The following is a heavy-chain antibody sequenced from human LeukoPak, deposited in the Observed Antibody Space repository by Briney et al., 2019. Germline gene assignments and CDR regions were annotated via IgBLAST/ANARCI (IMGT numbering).Heavy chain of an antibody. CDR3: ARDMMYYYDSSGYYSGGDY. J-gene: IGHJ4*02. CDR1: GFTFSSYS. D-gene: IGHD3-22*01. CDR2: ISSSSSTI. Sequence: GGSLRLSCAASGFTFSSYSMNWVRQAPGKGLEWVSYISSSSSTIYYADSVKGRFTISRDNAKNSLYLQMNSLRAEDTAVYYCARDMMYYYDSSGYYSGGDYWGQGTLVTVSS. V-gene: IGHV3-48*04.